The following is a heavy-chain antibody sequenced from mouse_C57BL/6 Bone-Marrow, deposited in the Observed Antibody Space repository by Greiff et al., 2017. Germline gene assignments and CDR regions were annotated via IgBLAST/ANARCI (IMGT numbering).Heavy chain of an antibody. CDR2: IYPGSGST. CDR3: ASDGYFDV. V-gene: IGHV1-81*01. Sequence: VQLQQSGAELARPGASVKLSCKASGYTFTSYGISWVKQRTGQGLEWIGEIYPGSGSTNYNEKFKSKATLTVDTSSSPAYMQLSSLTSEDSAVYYCASDGYFDVWGTGTTVTVSS. CDR1: GYTFTSYG. J-gene: IGHJ1*03.